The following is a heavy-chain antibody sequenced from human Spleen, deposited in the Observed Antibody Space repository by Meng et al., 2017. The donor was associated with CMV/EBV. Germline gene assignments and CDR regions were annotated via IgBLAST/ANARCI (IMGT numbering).Heavy chain of an antibody. D-gene: IGHD6-19*01. CDR2: INSDGSST. J-gene: IGHJ4*02. V-gene: IGHV3-74*01. CDR3: ASDGSGIAVPRS. Sequence: GESLKISCAASGFTLSSYSMNWVRQAPGKGLVWVSRINSDGSSTSYADSVKGRFTISRDNAKNSLYLQMNSLRAEDTALYYCASDGSGIAVPRSWGQGTLVTVSS. CDR1: GFTLSSYS.